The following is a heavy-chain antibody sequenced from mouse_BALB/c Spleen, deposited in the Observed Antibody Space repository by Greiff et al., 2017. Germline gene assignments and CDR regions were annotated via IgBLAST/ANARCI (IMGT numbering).Heavy chain of an antibody. Sequence: QVQLQQSGAELVRSGASVKMSCKASGYTFTSYNMHWVKQTPGQGLEWIGYIYPGNGGTNYNQKFKGKATLTADTSSSTAYMQISSLTSEDSAVYFCARSRYDSYWYFDVWGAGTTVTVSS. CDR1: GYTFTSYN. V-gene: IGHV1-12*01. CDR3: ARSRYDSYWYFDV. J-gene: IGHJ1*01. D-gene: IGHD2-14*01. CDR2: IYPGNGGT.